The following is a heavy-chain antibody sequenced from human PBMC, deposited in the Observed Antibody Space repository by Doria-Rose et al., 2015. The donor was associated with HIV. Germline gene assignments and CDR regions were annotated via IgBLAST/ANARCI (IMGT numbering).Heavy chain of an antibody. V-gene: IGHV2-26*01. J-gene: IGHJ4*02. CDR2: IFSDDDR. CDR3: ARIKSSRWYHKYYFDF. CDR1: GVSLSSPGMG. D-gene: IGHD6-13*01. Sequence: QVQLVQSGPVLVKPTETLTLTCTVSGVSLSSPGMGVSWIRQPPGKALEWLANIFSDDDRSYKTSLKSRFTISRGTSKSQVVLTMTDMDPVDTATYYCARIKSSRWYHKYYFDFWGQGTLVIVSA.